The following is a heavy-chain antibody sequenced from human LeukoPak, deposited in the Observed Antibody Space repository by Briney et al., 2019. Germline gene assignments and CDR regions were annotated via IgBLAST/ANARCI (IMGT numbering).Heavy chain of an antibody. J-gene: IGHJ6*02. V-gene: IGHV3-30*04. CDR3: ARDSTHYYGSGFYTLDYHYGMDV. D-gene: IGHD3-10*01. Sequence: GGSLRLSCEASGFTFSSYALHWVRQAPGKGLEWVAVISYDGSNKYYAGSVKGRFTISRDNSKNTLYLQMSSLRAEDTAVYYCARDSTHYYGSGFYTLDYHYGMDVWGQGTTVTVSS. CDR2: ISYDGSNK. CDR1: GFTFSSYA.